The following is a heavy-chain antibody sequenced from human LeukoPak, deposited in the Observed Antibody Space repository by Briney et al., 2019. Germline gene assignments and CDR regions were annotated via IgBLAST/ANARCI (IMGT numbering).Heavy chain of an antibody. CDR2: INHSGST. D-gene: IGHD3-3*01. CDR3: ARKSGYWPYYYYYMDV. Sequence: SETLSLTCAVYGGSFSGYYWSWIRQPPGKGLEWIGEINHSGSTNYNPSLKSRVTISVDTSKNQFSLKLSSVTAADTAVYHCARKSGYWPYYYYYMDVWGKGTTVTVSS. CDR1: GGSFSGYY. V-gene: IGHV4-34*01. J-gene: IGHJ6*03.